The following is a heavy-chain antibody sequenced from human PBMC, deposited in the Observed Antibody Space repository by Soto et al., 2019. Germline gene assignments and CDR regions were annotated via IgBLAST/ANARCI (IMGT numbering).Heavy chain of an antibody. CDR3: LYGDYSHWFAP. D-gene: IGHD4-17*01. CDR1: GGSFSGYY. CDR2: INHSGST. Sequence: SETLSLTCAVYGGSFSGYYWSWIRQPPGKGLEWIGEINHSGSTNYNPSLKSRVTISVDTSKNQFSLKLSSVTAADTAVYYCLYGDYSHWFAPWGQGPLVTVSS. V-gene: IGHV4-34*01. J-gene: IGHJ5*02.